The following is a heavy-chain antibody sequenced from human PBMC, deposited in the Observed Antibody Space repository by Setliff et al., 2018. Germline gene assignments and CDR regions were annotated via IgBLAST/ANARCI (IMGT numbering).Heavy chain of an antibody. J-gene: IGHJ5*02. CDR1: GASISNYF. Sequence: SETLSLTCTVSGASISNYFWTWIRQPAGSGLEYIGRLYPDGSTNYNPSLRSRVAISVDKSENQLSLNLTSVTAADTAVYYCARDYQGGWFDPWGPGTLVTVSS. D-gene: IGHD3-16*01. V-gene: IGHV4-4*07. CDR2: LYPDGST. CDR3: ARDYQGGWFDP.